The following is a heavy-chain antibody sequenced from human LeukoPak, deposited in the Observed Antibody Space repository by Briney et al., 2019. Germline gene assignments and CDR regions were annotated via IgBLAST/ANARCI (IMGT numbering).Heavy chain of an antibody. CDR2: IEQDGSEE. CDR3: ARDSPYSARGQPADC. CDR1: GFTFSTYW. D-gene: IGHD2-15*01. V-gene: IGHV3-7*01. Sequence: PGGSLRLSCAASGFTFSTYWMSWVRQAPGKGLEWVANIEQDGSEEYYVDSVKGRFTISRDNAKNPLYLQMNSLRAEDTAVYYCARDSPYSARGQPADCWGQGTLVTVSS. J-gene: IGHJ4*02.